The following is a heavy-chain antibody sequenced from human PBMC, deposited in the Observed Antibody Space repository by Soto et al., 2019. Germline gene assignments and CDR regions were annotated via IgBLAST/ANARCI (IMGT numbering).Heavy chain of an antibody. V-gene: IGHV3-33*01. CDR3: AREGYCSGGSCYWDYYYYGMDV. D-gene: IGHD2-15*01. CDR1: GFTFSSYG. J-gene: IGHJ6*02. CDR2: IWYDGSNK. Sequence: VQLVESGGGVVQPGRSLRLSCAASGFTFSSYGMHWVRQAPGKGLEWVAVIWYDGSNKYYADSVKGRFTISRDNSKNTLYLQMNSLRAEDTAVYYCAREGYCSGGSCYWDYYYYGMDVWGQGTTVTVSS.